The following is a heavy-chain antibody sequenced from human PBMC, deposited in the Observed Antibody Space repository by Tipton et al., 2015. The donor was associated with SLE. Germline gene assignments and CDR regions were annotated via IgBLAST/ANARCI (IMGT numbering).Heavy chain of an antibody. CDR1: GASISSSTYY. D-gene: IGHD3-16*01. V-gene: IGHV4-39*07. J-gene: IGHJ3*02. Sequence: GLVKPSETLSLTCPVSGASISSSTYYWAWIRQSPVKGLEWIGSIYYGRTTYRNPSLMSRVTISVDTSKNQLSLKVTSVSAADTAVYYCARGALGLHDAFDTWGQGTMVTVSS. CDR3: ARGALGLHDAFDT. CDR2: IYYGRTT.